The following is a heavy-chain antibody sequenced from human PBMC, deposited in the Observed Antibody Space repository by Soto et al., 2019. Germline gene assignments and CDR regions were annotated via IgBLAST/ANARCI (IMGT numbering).Heavy chain of an antibody. CDR1: GFTLSDHY. D-gene: IGHD6-13*01. Sequence: EVQLVESGGGLVQPGGSLRLSCAGSGFTLSDHYIDWVRQAPGKGLEWVGGSRDKAQGYSTAYAASVKGRFTTARDESKTSVYLQMDSLRAEDTAVYYCAKYHVEQLARAFDVWGQGTIVTVSS. CDR3: AKYHVEQLARAFDV. J-gene: IGHJ3*01. CDR2: SRDKAQGYST. V-gene: IGHV3-72*01.